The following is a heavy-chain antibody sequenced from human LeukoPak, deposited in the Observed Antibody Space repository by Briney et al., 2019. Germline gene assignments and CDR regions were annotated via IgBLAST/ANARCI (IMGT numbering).Heavy chain of an antibody. V-gene: IGHV4-34*01. CDR2: INHSGST. CDR1: GGSFSGYY. J-gene: IGHJ5*02. Sequence: SETLSLTCAVYGGSFSGYYWSWIRQPPGKGLEWIGEINHSGSTNYNPSLKSRVTISVDTSKNQFSLKLGSVTAADTAVYYCARSGRRGRSLRHSIAPSNWFDPWGQGTLVTVSS. D-gene: IGHD3-9*01. CDR3: ARSGRRGRSLRHSIAPSNWFDP.